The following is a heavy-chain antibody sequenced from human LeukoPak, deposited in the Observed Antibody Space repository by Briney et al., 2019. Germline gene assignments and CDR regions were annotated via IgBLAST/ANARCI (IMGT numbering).Heavy chain of an antibody. V-gene: IGHV1-46*01. CDR1: GYTFTSSY. CDR3: ARDRVGVHDSSGYWFDP. CDR2: INPSGGST. Sequence: ASVKVSCKASGYTFTSSYMHWVRQAPGQGLEWMGIINPSGGSTSYAQKFQGRVTMTRDTSTSTVYMELSSLRSEDTAVYYCARDRVGVHDSSGYWFDPWGQGTLVTVSS. D-gene: IGHD3-22*01. J-gene: IGHJ5*02.